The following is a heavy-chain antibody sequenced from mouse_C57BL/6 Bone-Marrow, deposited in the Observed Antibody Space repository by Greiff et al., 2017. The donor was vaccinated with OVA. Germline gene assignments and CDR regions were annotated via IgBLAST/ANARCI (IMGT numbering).Heavy chain of an antibody. D-gene: IGHD1-1*01. Sequence: EVQGVESGGGLVQPGGSMKLSCVASGFTFSNYWMNWVRQSPEKGLEWVAQIRLKSDNYATHYAESVKGRFTISRDDSKSSVYLQMNNLRAEDTGIYYCTASLYYGSSYFDYWGQGTTLTVSS. CDR3: TASLYYGSSYFDY. V-gene: IGHV6-3*01. CDR1: GFTFSNYW. J-gene: IGHJ2*01. CDR2: IRLKSDNYAT.